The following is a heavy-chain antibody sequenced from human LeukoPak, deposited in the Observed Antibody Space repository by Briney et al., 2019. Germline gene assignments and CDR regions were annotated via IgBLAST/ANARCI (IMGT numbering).Heavy chain of an antibody. J-gene: IGHJ5*02. CDR3: ARSSGYYYLNWFDP. V-gene: IGHV1-69*05. D-gene: IGHD3-22*01. CDR1: GGTFSSYA. Sequence: GASVKLSCKASGGTFSSYAISWVRQAPGQGLEWMGGIITIFGTANYAQKFQGRVTITTDESTSTAYMELSSLRSEDTAVYYCARSSGYYYLNWFDPWGQGTLVTVSS. CDR2: IITIFGTA.